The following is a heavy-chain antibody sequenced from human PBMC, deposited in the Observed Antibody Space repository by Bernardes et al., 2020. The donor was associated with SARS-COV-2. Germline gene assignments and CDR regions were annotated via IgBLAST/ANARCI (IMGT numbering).Heavy chain of an antibody. D-gene: IGHD3-16*01. Sequence: SVKVSCKASCYTFTSYVISSVRQAPGQGLAWMGWISAYNGNTNYAQKLQGRVTMTTDTSTRTAYMELRSLRSDDAAVYYCAGVGGSTSGFGPWGQGTLVTVSS. CDR1: CYTFTSYV. V-gene: IGHV1-18*01. CDR2: ISAYNGNT. J-gene: IGHJ5*02. CDR3: AGVGGSTSGFGP.